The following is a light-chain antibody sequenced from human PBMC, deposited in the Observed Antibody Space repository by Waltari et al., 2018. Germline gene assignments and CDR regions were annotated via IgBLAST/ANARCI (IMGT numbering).Light chain of an antibody. J-gene: IGKJ1*01. CDR3: QQCYITPQT. CDR1: QTISSF. CDR2: AAS. V-gene: IGKV1-39*01. Sequence: DIQMTQSPSSLSASVGDRVVITCRASQTISSFLNWYQQKAGQAPKLLIYAASSLQSGVPSRFSGSRSGTDFTLTISSLQPEDFATYYCQQCYITPQTFGQGTKVEIK.